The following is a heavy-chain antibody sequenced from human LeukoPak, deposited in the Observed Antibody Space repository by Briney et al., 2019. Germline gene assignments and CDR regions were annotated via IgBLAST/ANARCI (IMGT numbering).Heavy chain of an antibody. Sequence: GGSLRLSCAASGFTFSTYAMHWVRQAPGKGLEWVVVIWSDSTNKYYADSVRGRFTISRDNSKNTLYLQMSSLRAEDTAMYYCARDRLTTVTTFHFDYWGQGTLVTVSS. CDR2: IWSDSTNK. CDR1: GFTFSTYA. D-gene: IGHD4-17*01. CDR3: ARDRLTTVTTFHFDY. V-gene: IGHV3-33*08. J-gene: IGHJ4*02.